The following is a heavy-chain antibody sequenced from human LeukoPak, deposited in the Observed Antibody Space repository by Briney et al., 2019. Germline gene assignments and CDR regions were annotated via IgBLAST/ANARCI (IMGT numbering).Heavy chain of an antibody. J-gene: IGHJ4*02. Sequence: ASVNVSCTASGGTFSSYAISWVRQAPGQGLEWMGGIIPIFGTAIYAQKFQGRVTITADESTSTAYMELSSLRSEDTAVYYCARSDPTQYYDFWSGYHFDYWGQGTLVTVSS. CDR3: ARSDPTQYYDFWSGYHFDY. V-gene: IGHV1-69*13. CDR1: GGTFSSYA. CDR2: IIPIFGTA. D-gene: IGHD3-3*01.